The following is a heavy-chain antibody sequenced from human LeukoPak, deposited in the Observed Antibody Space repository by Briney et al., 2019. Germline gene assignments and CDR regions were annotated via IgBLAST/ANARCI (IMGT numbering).Heavy chain of an antibody. CDR2: INPNSGGT. CDR1: GYTFTGYY. CDR3: ARGYCSGGSCYFEGFDY. Sequence: GAPVKVSCKASGYTFTGYYMHCVRQAPGQGLEWMGWINPNSGGTNYAQKFQGWVTMTRDTSISTAYMELSRLRSDDTAVYYCARGYCSGGSCYFEGFDYWGQGTLVTVSS. D-gene: IGHD2-15*01. V-gene: IGHV1-2*04. J-gene: IGHJ4*02.